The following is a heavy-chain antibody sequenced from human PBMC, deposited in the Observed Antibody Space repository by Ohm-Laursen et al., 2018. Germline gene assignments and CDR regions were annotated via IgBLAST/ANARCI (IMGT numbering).Heavy chain of an antibody. D-gene: IGHD2-15*01. CDR2: IKQDGSEK. CDR3: ARNLGYCSGGGCYYFDP. Sequence: SLRLSCTASGFTFSSYWMTWVRQAPGKELEWVANIKQDGSEKYYVDSVKGRFTISRDNAKNSLYLQMNSLRVEDTAVYYCARNLGYCSGGGCYYFDPWGQGTLVTVSS. V-gene: IGHV3-7*03. J-gene: IGHJ5*02. CDR1: GFTFSSYW.